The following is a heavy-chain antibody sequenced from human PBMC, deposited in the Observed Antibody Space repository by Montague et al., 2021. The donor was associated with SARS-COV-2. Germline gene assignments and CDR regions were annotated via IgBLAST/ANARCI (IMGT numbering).Heavy chain of an antibody. CDR1: GGSISSYY. CDR2: IYYSGST. D-gene: IGHD3-22*01. J-gene: IGHJ3*02. CDR3: ARGGYYDDAFDI. Sequence: SETLSLTCTVSGGSISSYYWSWIRQPPGKGLEWIGYIYYSGSTNXXPSLKSRVTISVDTSKNQFSLKLSSVTAADTAVYYCARGGYYDDAFDIWGQGTMVTVSS. V-gene: IGHV4-59*01.